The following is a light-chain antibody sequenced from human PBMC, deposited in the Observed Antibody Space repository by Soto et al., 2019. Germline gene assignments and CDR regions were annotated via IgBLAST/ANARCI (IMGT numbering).Light chain of an antibody. Sequence: IVMTQSPATLSVSPWERATLSWRASQSVSSNLAWYQQKPGQAPRLLIYDASTRATDISARFSGSGSGTEFTLTISSLQSEDFAVYYCQQYNNWPRTFGQGTKVDI. CDR3: QQYNNWPRT. V-gene: IGKV3-15*01. CDR2: DAS. CDR1: QSVSSN. J-gene: IGKJ1*01.